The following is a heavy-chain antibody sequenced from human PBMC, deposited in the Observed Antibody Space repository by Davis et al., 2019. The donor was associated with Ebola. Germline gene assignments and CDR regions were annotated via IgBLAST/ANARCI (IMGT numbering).Heavy chain of an antibody. J-gene: IGHJ4*02. CDR3: VRDGCPGGSCYCGDY. D-gene: IGHD2-15*01. V-gene: IGHV1-58*01. CDR1: GFTFTRSA. Sequence: SVKVSCKPSGFTFTRSAVQWVRQARGQLLESIGWIVVGNGNTNYAQKFRERVTITRDMSTSTAYMELSSLTSEDTAVYYCVRDGCPGGSCYCGDYWGQGTLVTVSS. CDR2: IVVGNGNT.